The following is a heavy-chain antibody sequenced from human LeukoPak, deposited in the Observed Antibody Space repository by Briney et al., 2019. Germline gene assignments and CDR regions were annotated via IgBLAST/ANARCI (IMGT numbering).Heavy chain of an antibody. D-gene: IGHD3-10*01. Sequence: SGTLSLTCTVSGGSISSSSYYWGWIRQPPGKGLEWIGSIYYSGSTYYNPSLKSRVTISVDTSKNQFSLKLSSVTAADTAVYYCARDGVRGVVDYWGQGTLVTVSS. V-gene: IGHV4-39*07. J-gene: IGHJ4*02. CDR2: IYYSGST. CDR3: ARDGVRGVVDY. CDR1: GGSISSSSYY.